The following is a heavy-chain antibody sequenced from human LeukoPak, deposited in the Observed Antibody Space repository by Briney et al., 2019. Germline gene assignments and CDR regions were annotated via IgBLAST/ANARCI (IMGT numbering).Heavy chain of an antibody. J-gene: IGHJ6*03. Sequence: SETLSLTCTLSGYSITSGFYWAWIRQTPGKGLEWIGSIHHSGSTYYNPSLKSRVTISVDTSKNHFSLKLSSVTAADTAVYYCARAFYPGYYSYMAVWGKGTTVTVSS. D-gene: IGHD3-3*02. CDR1: GYSITSGFY. V-gene: IGHV4-38-2*02. CDR3: ARAFYPGYYSYMAV. CDR2: IHHSGST.